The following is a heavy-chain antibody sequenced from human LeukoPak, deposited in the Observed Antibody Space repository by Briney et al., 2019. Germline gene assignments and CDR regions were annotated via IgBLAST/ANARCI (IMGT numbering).Heavy chain of an antibody. CDR2: ISGSGGST. J-gene: IGHJ6*03. CDR1: GFTFSNYA. V-gene: IGHV3-23*01. D-gene: IGHD2-2*02. CDR3: AKSGVPAAIYYYYMDV. Sequence: GGSLRLSCAASGFTFSNYAMSWVRQAPGKGLEWVSAISGSGGSTYYADSVKGRFTISRDNSKNTLFLRMNSLRAEDTAVYYCAKSGVPAAIYYYYMDVWGKGTTVTVSS.